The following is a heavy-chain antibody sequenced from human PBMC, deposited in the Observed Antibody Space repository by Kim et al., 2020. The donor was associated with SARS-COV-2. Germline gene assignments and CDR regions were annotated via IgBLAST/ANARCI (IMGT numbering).Heavy chain of an antibody. CDR3: ARGPGGWYGIYYYYYGMDV. V-gene: IGHV4-34*01. J-gene: IGHJ6*02. CDR2: INHSGST. D-gene: IGHD6-19*01. CDR1: GGSFSGYY. Sequence: SETLSLTCAVYGGSFSGYYWSWIRQPPGKGLEWIGEINHSGSTNYNPSLKSRVTISVDTSKNQFSLKLSSVTAADTAVYYCARGPGGWYGIYYYYYGMDVWGQGTTVTVSS.